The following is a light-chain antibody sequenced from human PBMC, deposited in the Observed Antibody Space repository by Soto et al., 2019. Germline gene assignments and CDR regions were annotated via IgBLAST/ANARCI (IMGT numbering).Light chain of an antibody. J-gene: IGLJ1*01. CDR2: GNR. Sequence: QSVLTQPPSVSGAPGQRVTISCTGTSSNIGAGYDVHWYQQFPGTARKLLIYGNRNRPSGVPDRFSGSKSGTSASLAITGLQAEDEATYYCQSCDSNLSGSGVFGTGTKLTVL. V-gene: IGLV1-40*01. CDR1: SSNIGAGYD. CDR3: QSCDSNLSGSGV.